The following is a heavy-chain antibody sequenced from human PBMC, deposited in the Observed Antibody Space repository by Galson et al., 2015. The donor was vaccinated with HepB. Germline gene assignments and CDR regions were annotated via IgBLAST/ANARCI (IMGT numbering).Heavy chain of an antibody. Sequence: SLRLSCAASGFTFSSYWMSWVRQAPGKGLEWVANIKQDGSEKYYVDSVKGRFTISRDNAKNSLYLQMNSLRAEDTAVYYCARDEAGTTPYYYYGMDVWGQGTTVTVSS. V-gene: IGHV3-7*01. D-gene: IGHD1-7*01. J-gene: IGHJ6*02. CDR2: IKQDGSEK. CDR1: GFTFSSYW. CDR3: ARDEAGTTPYYYYGMDV.